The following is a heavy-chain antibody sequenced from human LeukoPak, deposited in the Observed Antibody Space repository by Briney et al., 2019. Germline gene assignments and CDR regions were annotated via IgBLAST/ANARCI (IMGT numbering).Heavy chain of an antibody. CDR3: ARDRSHGDAFDI. CDR1: GYTFSSSG. V-gene: IGHV1-18*01. CDR2: ISVYNGNT. J-gene: IGHJ3*02. Sequence: ASVKVSCKASGYTFSSSGISWVRQAPGQGLEWVGWISVYNGNTDYAQKFQGRVTMTTDRPTSTGYMELRSLRSDDTAVYYCARDRSHGDAFDIWGQGTMVIVSS.